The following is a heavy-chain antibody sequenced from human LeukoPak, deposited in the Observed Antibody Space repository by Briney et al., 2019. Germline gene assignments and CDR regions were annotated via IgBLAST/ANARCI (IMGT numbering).Heavy chain of an antibody. CDR1: GFTFSSYS. V-gene: IGHV3-20*04. Sequence: GGSLRLSCAASGFTFSSYSMNWVRQVPGKGLEWVSYITWNGGSTAYADSVKGRVTISRDNAKYSLYLQMNSLRAEDTALYYCARSMSTVTTRYFDLWGRGTLVTVSS. CDR3: ARSMSTVTTRYFDL. J-gene: IGHJ2*01. CDR2: ITWNGGST. D-gene: IGHD4-17*01.